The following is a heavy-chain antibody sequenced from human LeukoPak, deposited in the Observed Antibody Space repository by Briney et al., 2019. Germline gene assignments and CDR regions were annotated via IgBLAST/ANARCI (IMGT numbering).Heavy chain of an antibody. CDR3: ARRQVYYDSSGHFN. D-gene: IGHD3-22*01. CDR1: GYSISSGYY. Sequence: SETLSLTCTVSGYSISSGYYWGWIRQPPGKGLGWIGSIYHSGSTYYNPSLKSRVTISVDTSKNQFSLKLSSVTAADTAVYYCARRQVYYDSSGHFNWGQGTLVTVSS. V-gene: IGHV4-38-2*02. CDR2: IYHSGST. J-gene: IGHJ4*02.